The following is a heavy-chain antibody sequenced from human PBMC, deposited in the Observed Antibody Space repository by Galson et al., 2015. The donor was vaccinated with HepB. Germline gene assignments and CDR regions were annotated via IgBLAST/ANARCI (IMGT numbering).Heavy chain of an antibody. CDR1: GFIFSYYA. Sequence: SLRLSCAASGFIFSYYAMSWVRQAPGKGLEWTSAITPSGDNTYSADSMKGRFTISRDNSRNTLFLQMNSLRADDTAIYFCAKVFPEKVDGWYRQALYYFAAWGQGSRVTVSS. J-gene: IGHJ4*02. D-gene: IGHD6-19*01. CDR3: AKVFPEKVDGWYRQALYYFAA. V-gene: IGHV3-23*01. CDR2: ITPSGDNT.